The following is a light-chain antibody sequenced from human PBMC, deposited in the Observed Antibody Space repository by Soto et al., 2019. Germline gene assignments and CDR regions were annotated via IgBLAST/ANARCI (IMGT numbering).Light chain of an antibody. CDR2: AAS. Sequence: DSQVTQAPSSVSASVGDRVTITCRASQSIGTDLHWYQQKPGKAPKRLIYAASTLQSGVPSRFSGSGSGTDFTLTMNSLQPEDFATYYCQQGYSTPWTFGQGTKVDI. J-gene: IGKJ1*01. V-gene: IGKV1-39*01. CDR3: QQGYSTPWT. CDR1: QSIGTD.